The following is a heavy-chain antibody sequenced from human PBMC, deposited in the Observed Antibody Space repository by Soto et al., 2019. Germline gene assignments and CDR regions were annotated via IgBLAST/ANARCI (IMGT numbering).Heavy chain of an antibody. CDR2: IKQDGSER. J-gene: IGHJ5*02. CDR1: GFTFGNYW. V-gene: IGHV3-7*01. CDR3: ASARHIGP. D-gene: IGHD2-21*01. Sequence: QSGGSLRLSCAASGFTFGNYWMSWVRQAPGKGPEWAANIKQDGSERNYVDSVKGRFTISRDNAENSLYLQMNSLRVEDTGVYYCASARHIGPWGQGTLVTVSS.